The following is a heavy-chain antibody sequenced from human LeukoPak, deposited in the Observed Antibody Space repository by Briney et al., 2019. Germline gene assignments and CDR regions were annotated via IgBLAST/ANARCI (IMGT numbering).Heavy chain of an antibody. CDR1: GGSISSYY. CDR2: IYYSGST. J-gene: IGHJ4*02. Sequence: SETLSLTCTVSGGSISSYYWSWIRQPPGKGLEWIGYIYYSGSTNYNPSLKSRVTISVDTSKNQFSLKLSSVTAADTAVYYCASGWVAAAGQDYWGQGTLVTVSS. V-gene: IGHV4-59*08. D-gene: IGHD6-13*01. CDR3: ASGWVAAAGQDY.